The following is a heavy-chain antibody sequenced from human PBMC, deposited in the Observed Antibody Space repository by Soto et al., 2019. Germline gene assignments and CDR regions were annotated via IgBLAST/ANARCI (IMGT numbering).Heavy chain of an antibody. CDR1: GFTFSSYA. D-gene: IGHD3-9*01. CDR3: ASPAIRYFDWPFDY. V-gene: IGHV3-30-3*01. J-gene: IGHJ4*02. Sequence: QVQLVESGGGVVQPGRSLRLSCAASGFTFSSYAMHWVRQAPGKGLEWVAVISYDGSNKYYADSVKGRFNISRDNSKNTLYLQMNSLRAEDTAVYYCASPAIRYFDWPFDYWGQGTLVTVSS. CDR2: ISYDGSNK.